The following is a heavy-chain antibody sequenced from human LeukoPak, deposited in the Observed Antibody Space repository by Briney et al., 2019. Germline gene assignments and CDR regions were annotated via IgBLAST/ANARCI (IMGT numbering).Heavy chain of an antibody. CDR3: ASGLRGDAFDI. V-gene: IGHV4-39*01. J-gene: IGHJ3*02. D-gene: IGHD4-17*01. CDR2: IYYSGST. CDR1: GGSISSSSYY. Sequence: SETLSLTCTVSGGSISSSSYYWGRIRQPPGRGLEWIGSIYYSGSTYYNPSLKGRVTISVDTSKNQFSLKLSSVTAADTAVYYCASGLRGDAFDIWGQGTMVTVSS.